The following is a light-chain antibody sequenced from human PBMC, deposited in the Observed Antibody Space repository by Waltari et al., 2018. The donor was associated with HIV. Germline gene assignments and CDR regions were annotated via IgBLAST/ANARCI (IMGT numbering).Light chain of an antibody. CDR3: HQLNNYWAT. CDR1: QDINNF. V-gene: IGKV1-9*01. J-gene: IGKJ3*01. CDR2: SAS. Sequence: IQLTQSPSFLPASVGARGTITCRASQDINNFLAWYQQKPGKAPKLLIYSASTLQSGVPSRFSGSGSGTEFALTISSLQPEDFATYYCHQLNNYWATFGPVTKVDIK.